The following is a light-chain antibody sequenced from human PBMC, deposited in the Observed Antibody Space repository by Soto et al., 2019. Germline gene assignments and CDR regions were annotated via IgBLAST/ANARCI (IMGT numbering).Light chain of an antibody. CDR3: SSYTSSRTVV. Sequence: QSVLTQPASVSGSPGQSITISCTGTSSDVGVYDSVSWYQQNPGKAPKLMIYDVSNRPSGVSNRFSASKSGNTASLTISGLQAEDEADYYCSSYTSSRTVVFGGGTKVTVL. CDR2: DVS. CDR1: SSDVGVYDS. V-gene: IGLV2-14*01. J-gene: IGLJ2*01.